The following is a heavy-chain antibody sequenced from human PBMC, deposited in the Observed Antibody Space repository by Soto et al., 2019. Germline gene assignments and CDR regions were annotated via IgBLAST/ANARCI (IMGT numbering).Heavy chain of an antibody. V-gene: IGHV3-48*02. D-gene: IGHD3-3*01. J-gene: IGHJ5*02. CDR3: ARDSPDYDFWSGYPSGYWFDP. CDR2: ISSSSSTI. CDR1: GFTFSSYS. Sequence: ESGGGLVQPGGSLRLSCAASGFTFSSYSMNWVRQAPGKGLEWVSYISSSSSTIYYADSVKGRFTISRDNAKNSLYLQMNSLRDEDTAVYYCARDSPDYDFWSGYPSGYWFDPWGQGTLVTVSS.